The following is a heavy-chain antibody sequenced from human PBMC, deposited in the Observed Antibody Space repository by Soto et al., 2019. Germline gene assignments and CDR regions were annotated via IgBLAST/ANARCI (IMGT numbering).Heavy chain of an antibody. CDR1: GFTFSSYG. J-gene: IGHJ4*02. V-gene: IGHV3-30*18. Sequence: LGLSCAASGFTFSSYGMHWVRQSPGKGLEWVAVISYDGSNKYYADSVKGRFTISRDNSKNTLYLQMNSLRAEDTAVYYCAKDAYDTNGVPRSGWGQGTLVTVSS. CDR2: ISYDGSNK. CDR3: AKDAYDTNGVPRSG. D-gene: IGHD2-8*01.